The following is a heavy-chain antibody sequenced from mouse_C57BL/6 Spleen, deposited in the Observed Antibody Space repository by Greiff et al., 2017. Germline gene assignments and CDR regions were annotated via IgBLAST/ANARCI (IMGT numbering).Heavy chain of an antibody. J-gene: IGHJ2*01. Sequence: QVQLKQPGAELVKPGASVKMSCKASGYTFTSYWITWVKQRPGQGLEWIGDIYPGSGSTNYNEKFKSKATLTVDTSSSTAYMQLSSLTSEDSAVYYCARSPSNYYGSSRLDYWGQGTTLTVSS. CDR2: IYPGSGST. CDR3: ARSPSNYYGSSRLDY. CDR1: GYTFTSYW. V-gene: IGHV1-55*01. D-gene: IGHD1-1*01.